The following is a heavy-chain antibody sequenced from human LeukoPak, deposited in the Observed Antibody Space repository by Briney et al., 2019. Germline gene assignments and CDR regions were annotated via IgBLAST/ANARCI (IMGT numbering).Heavy chain of an antibody. CDR1: GGSISSYY. J-gene: IGHJ4*02. V-gene: IGHV4-4*07. CDR3: AREPNYDILTGSYYFDY. CDR2: IYTSGST. D-gene: IGHD3-9*01. Sequence: SEALSLTCTVSGGSISSYYWSWIRQPAGKGLEWIGRIYTSGSTNYNPSLKSRVTMSVDTSKNQFSLKLSSVTAADTAVYYCAREPNYDILTGSYYFDYWGQGTLVAVPS.